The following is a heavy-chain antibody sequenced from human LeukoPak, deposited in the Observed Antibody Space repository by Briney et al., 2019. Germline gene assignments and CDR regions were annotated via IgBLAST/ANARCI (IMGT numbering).Heavy chain of an antibody. CDR3: AKVSVCYGCYLDY. V-gene: IGHV3-23*01. CDR1: GYTFSTHG. J-gene: IGHJ4*02. Sequence: GGSLRPSRAAAGYTFSTHGSTWVRQAPGEGLEWVSTINGAGDNTYYAETVKGRFTISRDNSKNTLYLQMHSLRAEDTAIYYCAKVSVCYGCYLDYWGQGTLVTVS. D-gene: IGHD3-16*01. CDR2: INGAGDNT.